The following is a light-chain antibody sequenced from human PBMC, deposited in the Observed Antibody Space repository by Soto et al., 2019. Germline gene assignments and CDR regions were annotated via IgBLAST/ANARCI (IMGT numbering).Light chain of an antibody. V-gene: IGLV2-8*01. J-gene: IGLJ1*01. CDR2: NVN. Sequence: QSALIQPPSVSGSPGQSVTISCAGTSSDVGSYDYVSWYQQHPDTVPKPMIYNVNTRPSGVPDRFSGSKSGNTASMTISALQAEDEADYYCSSYTDRNNLVFGTGTKVTVL. CDR1: SSDVGSYDY. CDR3: SSYTDRNNLV.